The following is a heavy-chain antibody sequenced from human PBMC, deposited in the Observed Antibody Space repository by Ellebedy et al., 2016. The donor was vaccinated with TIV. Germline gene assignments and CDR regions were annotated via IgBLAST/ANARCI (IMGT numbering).Heavy chain of an antibody. CDR2: IDNNGGST. V-gene: IGHV3-23*01. CDR3: ASTTIFGILSRPYYYAMDV. J-gene: IGHJ6*02. D-gene: IGHD3-3*01. CDR1: GFTFSSYA. Sequence: GESLKISCAASGFTFSSYAMSWVRQAPGKGLEWVAAIDNNGGSTSYADSVKGRFTISRDNSKNTLYLQMNSLRAEDTAVYYCASTTIFGILSRPYYYAMDVWGQGTTVTVSS.